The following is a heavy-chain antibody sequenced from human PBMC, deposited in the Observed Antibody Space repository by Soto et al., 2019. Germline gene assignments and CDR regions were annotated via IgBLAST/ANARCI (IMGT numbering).Heavy chain of an antibody. CDR1: GRPVGSGGYY. D-gene: IGHD4-17*01. J-gene: IGHJ3*02. Sequence: SETLSLTCTVSGRPVGSGGYYWTWIRQHPGKGLEWIGNIYNSGSTNYNPSLKSRVSISVDTSKIHFSLRLTSVTAADTAVYYCARGDDYGDFRDAFDIWGQGTMVTVSS. CDR2: IYNSGST. CDR3: ARGDDYGDFRDAFDI. V-gene: IGHV4-30-4*01.